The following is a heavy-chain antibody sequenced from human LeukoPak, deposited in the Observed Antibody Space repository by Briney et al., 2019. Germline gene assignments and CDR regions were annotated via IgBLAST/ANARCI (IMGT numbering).Heavy chain of an antibody. CDR1: GFTFSSYE. J-gene: IGHJ4*02. CDR3: ARESDGSSWYRYFDY. Sequence: GGSLRLSCAASGFTFSSYEMNWVRQAPGKGLEWVSYISSSGSTIYYADSVEGRFTISRDNAKNSLYLQMNSLRAEDTAVYYCARESDGSSWYRYFDYWGQGTLVTVSS. V-gene: IGHV3-48*03. CDR2: ISSSGSTI. D-gene: IGHD6-13*01.